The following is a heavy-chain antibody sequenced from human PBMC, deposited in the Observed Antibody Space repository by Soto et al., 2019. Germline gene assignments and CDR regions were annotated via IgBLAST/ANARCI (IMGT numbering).Heavy chain of an antibody. CDR2: IYYSGST. Sequence: QLQLQESGPGLVKPSETLSLTCTVSGGSISSSSYYWGWIRQPPGKGLEWIGSIYYSGSTYYNPSLKSRVTISVDTSKNQFSLKLSSVTAADTAVYYCARRFVEMATIIFYHPPYYFDYWGQGTLVTVSS. D-gene: IGHD5-12*01. J-gene: IGHJ4*02. CDR1: GGSISSSSYY. V-gene: IGHV4-39*01. CDR3: ARRFVEMATIIFYHPPYYFDY.